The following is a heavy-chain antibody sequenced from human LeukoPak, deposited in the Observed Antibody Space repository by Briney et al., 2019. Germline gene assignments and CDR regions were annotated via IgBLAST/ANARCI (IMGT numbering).Heavy chain of an antibody. J-gene: IGHJ4*02. V-gene: IGHV1-8*01. Sequence: GASVKVSCKASGYTFTSYDINWVRQATGQGLEWMGWMNPNSGNTGYAQKFQGRVTMTRNTSISTAYMELSSLRSEDTAVYYCARDSLGYSSGWGTPSSFDYWGQGTLVTVSS. CDR2: MNPNSGNT. CDR3: ARDSLGYSSGWGTPSSFDY. D-gene: IGHD6-19*01. CDR1: GYTFTSYD.